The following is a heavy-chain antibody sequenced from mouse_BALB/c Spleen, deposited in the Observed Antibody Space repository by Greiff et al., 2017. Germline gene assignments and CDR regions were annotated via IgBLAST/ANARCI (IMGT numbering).Heavy chain of an antibody. CDR3: ARDHYGNCDY. D-gene: IGHD2-1*01. V-gene: IGHV1-31*01. CDR1: GYSFTGYY. Sequence: EVQLQQSGPELVKPGASVKISCKASGYSFTGYYMHWVKQSHVKSLEWIGRINPYNGATSYNQNFKDKASLTVDKSSSTAYMELHSLTSEDSAVYYCARDHYGNCDYWGQGTTLTVSS. J-gene: IGHJ2*01. CDR2: INPYNGAT.